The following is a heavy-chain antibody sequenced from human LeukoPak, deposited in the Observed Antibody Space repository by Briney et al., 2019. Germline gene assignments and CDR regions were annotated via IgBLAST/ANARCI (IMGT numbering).Heavy chain of an antibody. CDR2: IIPIFGTA. CDR3: ARDEPTRIAAAGTGGGTYYYYYYGMDV. CDR1: GYTFTSYG. D-gene: IGHD6-13*01. J-gene: IGHJ6*02. Sequence: ASVKVSCKASGYTFTSYGISWVRQAPGQGLEWMGGIIPIFGTANYAQKFQGRVTITADESTSTAYMELSSLRSEDTAVYYCARDEPTRIAAAGTGGGTYYYYYYGMDVWGQGTTVTVSS. V-gene: IGHV1-69*13.